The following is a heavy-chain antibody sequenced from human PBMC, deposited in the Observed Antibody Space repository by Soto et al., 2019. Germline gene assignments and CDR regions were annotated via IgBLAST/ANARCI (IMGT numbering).Heavy chain of an antibody. Sequence: QVQLVQSGAEVKKPGASVKVSCKASGYTFTSYDINWVRQATGQGLEWMGWMNPNSGNTGYAQKFQGRVTMTRNTSMSTAYMELSSLRSEYTAVYYCASSIAVAGKDADYWGQGTLVTVSS. CDR1: GYTFTSYD. D-gene: IGHD6-19*01. CDR3: ASSIAVAGKDADY. V-gene: IGHV1-8*01. CDR2: MNPNSGNT. J-gene: IGHJ4*02.